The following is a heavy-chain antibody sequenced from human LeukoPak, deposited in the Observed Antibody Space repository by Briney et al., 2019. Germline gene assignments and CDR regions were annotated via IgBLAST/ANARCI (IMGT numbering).Heavy chain of an antibody. CDR1: GFTFSGSA. V-gene: IGHV3-73*01. CDR2: IRSKANSYAT. CDR3: TAAAGSSTYYCGMDV. D-gene: IGHD6-13*01. J-gene: IGHJ6*02. Sequence: GGSLRLSCAASGFTFSGSAMHWVRQASGKGLEWVGRIRSKANSYATAYAASVKGRFTISRDDSKNTAYLQMNSLKTEDTAVYYCTAAAGSSTYYCGMDVWGQGTTVTVSS.